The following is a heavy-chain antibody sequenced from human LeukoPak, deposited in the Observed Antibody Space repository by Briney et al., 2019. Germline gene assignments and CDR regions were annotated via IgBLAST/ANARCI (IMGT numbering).Heavy chain of an antibody. CDR2: INPTSGST. CDR1: GYTFTSYY. Sequence: ASVKVSCKASGYTFTSYYIHWVRQAPGEGLEWMGIINPTSGSTSYAQKFQGRVTMTRDMSTSTVYMELSSLRSEDTAVYYCARAPDVLRYFDWLMPTYYFDYWGQGTLVTVSS. J-gene: IGHJ4*02. CDR3: ARAPDVLRYFDWLMPTYYFDY. V-gene: IGHV1-46*01. D-gene: IGHD3-9*01.